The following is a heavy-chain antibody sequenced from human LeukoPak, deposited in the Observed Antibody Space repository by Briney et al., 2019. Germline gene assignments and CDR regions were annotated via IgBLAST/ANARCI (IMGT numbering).Heavy chain of an antibody. V-gene: IGHV1-69*13. D-gene: IGHD3-22*01. J-gene: IGHJ5*02. Sequence: ASVKVSCKASGGTFSSYAISWVRQAPGQGLEWMGGIIPIFGTANYAQKFQGRVTITADESTSTAYMELSSLRSEDTAVYYCARLGPFYDSSSYGDYNWFDPWGQGTLVTVSS. CDR3: ARLGPFYDSSSYGDYNWFDP. CDR2: IIPIFGTA. CDR1: GGTFSSYA.